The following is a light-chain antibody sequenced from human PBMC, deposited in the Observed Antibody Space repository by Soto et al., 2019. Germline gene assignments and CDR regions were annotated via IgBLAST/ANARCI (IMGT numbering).Light chain of an antibody. CDR1: QGISSY. Sequence: AIRMTQSPSSLSASTGDRVTITFRASQGISSYLAWYQQKPGKVPKLLIHDASSLESGVPSRFSGGGSGTEFTLTISSLQPDDFATYYCQQYGNYWTFGQGTKVDI. CDR3: QQYGNYWT. J-gene: IGKJ1*01. CDR2: DAS. V-gene: IGKV1-8*01.